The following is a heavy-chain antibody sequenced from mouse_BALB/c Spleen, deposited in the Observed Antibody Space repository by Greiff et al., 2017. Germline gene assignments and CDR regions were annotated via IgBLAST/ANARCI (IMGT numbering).Heavy chain of an antibody. CDR2: INPGSGGT. J-gene: IGHJ4*01. CDR1: GYAFTNYL. Sequence: QVQLKESGADLVRPGTSVKVSCTASGYAFTNYLIEWVKQRPGQGLEWIGVINPGSGGTNYNEKFKGKATLTADKSSSTAYMQLSSLTSDDSAVYFCARADYCGTPYAMDYWGQGTSVTVSS. D-gene: IGHD1-1*01. CDR3: ARADYCGTPYAMDY. V-gene: IGHV1-54*01.